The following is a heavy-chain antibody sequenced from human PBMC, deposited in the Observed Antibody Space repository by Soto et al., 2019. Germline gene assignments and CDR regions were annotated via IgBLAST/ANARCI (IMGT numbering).Heavy chain of an antibody. Sequence: GASVKVSCKXSGYTFTRYGIHWVRPAPGQRLEGMGWINAANGDTKYSPKFQGRVNITRDTSASTAYLQMNNLSPEDTAVYFCARWNGFGDSWGQGSLVTVSS. D-gene: IGHD1-1*01. CDR1: GYTFTRYG. CDR3: ARWNGFGDS. V-gene: IGHV1-3*01. J-gene: IGHJ4*02. CDR2: INAANGDT.